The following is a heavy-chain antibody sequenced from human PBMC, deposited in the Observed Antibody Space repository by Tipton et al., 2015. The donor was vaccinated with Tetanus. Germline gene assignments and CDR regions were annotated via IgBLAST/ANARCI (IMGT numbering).Heavy chain of an antibody. Sequence: QLVQSGAEVKMPGASVKVSCKASGYTFTSYGLNWVRKAAGRGFEWMGWLNPKSGSAAYAPRFQGRVTMTTNTSITTAFMEVASLTYEDTAVYYWAGGSSIRHGLDVLGHGTSVTVSS. J-gene: IGHJ6*02. CDR2: LNPKSGSA. V-gene: IGHV1-8*02. CDR1: GYTFTSYG. CDR3: AGGSSIRHGLDV. D-gene: IGHD2-2*01.